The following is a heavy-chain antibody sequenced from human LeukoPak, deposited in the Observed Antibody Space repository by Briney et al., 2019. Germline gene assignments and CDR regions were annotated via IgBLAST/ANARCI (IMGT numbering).Heavy chain of an antibody. CDR2: IDPSGGST. D-gene: IGHD1-26*01. V-gene: IGHV1-46*03. CDR1: GYTFTSYY. CDR3: ARATTTDYYFHY. Sequence: ASVKVSCKASGYTFTSYYMHWVRQAPGQGLEWMGIIDPSGGSTSYAQKFQGRVTMTRDTSTSTIYMELSSLRYEDTAVYYCARATTTDYYFHYWGQGTLVTVSS. J-gene: IGHJ4*02.